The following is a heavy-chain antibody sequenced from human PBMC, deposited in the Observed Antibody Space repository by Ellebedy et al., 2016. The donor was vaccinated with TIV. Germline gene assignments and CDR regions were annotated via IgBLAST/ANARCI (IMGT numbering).Heavy chain of an antibody. CDR3: ARALDTAMVEGWFDP. D-gene: IGHD5-18*01. Sequence: GESLKISCKGSGYSFTSYWISWVRQMPGKGLEWMGRIDPSDSYTNYSPSFQGHVTISADKSISTAYLQWSSLKASDTAMYYCARALDTAMVEGWFDPWGQGTLVTVSS. CDR2: IDPSDSYT. V-gene: IGHV5-10-1*01. J-gene: IGHJ5*02. CDR1: GYSFTSYW.